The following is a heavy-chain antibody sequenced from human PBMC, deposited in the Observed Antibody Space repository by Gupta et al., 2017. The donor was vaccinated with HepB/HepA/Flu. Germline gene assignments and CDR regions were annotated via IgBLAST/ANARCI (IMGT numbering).Heavy chain of an antibody. D-gene: IGHD3-9*01. CDR2: INPNSGGT. CDR1: GYTFTGYY. J-gene: IGHJ5*02. CDR3: ARPQYDILTGYYMFWFDP. Sequence: QVQLVQSGAEVKKPGASVKVSCKASGYTFTGYYMHWVRQAPGQGLEWMGWINPNSGGTNYAQKFQGRVTMTRDTSISTAYMELSRLRSDDTAVYYCARPQYDILTGYYMFWFDPWGQGTLVTVSS. V-gene: IGHV1-2*02.